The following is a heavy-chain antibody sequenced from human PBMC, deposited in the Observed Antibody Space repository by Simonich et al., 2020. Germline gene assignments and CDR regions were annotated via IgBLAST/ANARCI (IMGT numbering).Heavy chain of an antibody. CDR2: ISYDESNK. Sequence: QVQLVESGGGVVQPGRSLRLSCAASGFTFSSYAMHWVRQGPGKELEWEAVISYDESNKDYPDSGKGRFTSPRDNSKNTLYLQMNSLRAEDTAVYYCARDGERYCGGDCYSYFDYWGQGTLVTVSS. CDR1: GFTFSSYA. V-gene: IGHV3-30*07. D-gene: IGHD2-21*02. CDR3: ARDGERYCGGDCYSYFDY. J-gene: IGHJ4*02.